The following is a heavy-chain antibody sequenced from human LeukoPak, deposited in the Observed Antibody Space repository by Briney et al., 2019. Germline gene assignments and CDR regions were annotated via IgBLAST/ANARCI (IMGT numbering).Heavy chain of an antibody. CDR1: GFTFSSYA. J-gene: IGHJ4*02. Sequence: GGSLRLSCAASGFTFSSYAMHWVRQAPGKGLEWVAVISYDGSNKYYADSVKGRFTISRDNSKNTLYLQMNSLRAEDTAVYYCAKGTERYSYGYYDYWGQGTLVTVSS. CDR2: ISYDGSNK. V-gene: IGHV3-30-3*01. D-gene: IGHD5-18*01. CDR3: AKGTERYSYGYYDY.